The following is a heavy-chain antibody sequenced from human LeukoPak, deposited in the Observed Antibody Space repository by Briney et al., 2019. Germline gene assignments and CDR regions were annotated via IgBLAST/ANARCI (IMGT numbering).Heavy chain of an antibody. CDR2: ISYDGSNK. V-gene: IGHV3-30*18. Sequence: GKSLRLSCAASGFTFSNYVIHWVRQAPGKGLEWAAVISYDGSNKYYVDSVRGRFTISRDNSKNTLLLQMNSLRAEDTAVYYCVKDLNCGGDCYSAAGHWGQGILVTVSS. J-gene: IGHJ4*02. D-gene: IGHD2-21*02. CDR1: GFTFSNYV. CDR3: VKDLNCGGDCYSAAGH.